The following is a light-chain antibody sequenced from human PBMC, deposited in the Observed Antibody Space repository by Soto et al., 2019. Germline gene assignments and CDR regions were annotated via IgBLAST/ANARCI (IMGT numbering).Light chain of an antibody. Sequence: DIQMTQSPSTLSASVGDRVTMTCRASQSISTRLAWYQQKPGKAPKLLIYAASSLQSGVTSRFSGSGSGTDFTLTISSLQPEDFATYLCQQSYSTPRTFGQGTQVDIK. CDR3: QQSYSTPRT. CDR2: AAS. V-gene: IGKV1-39*01. J-gene: IGKJ1*01. CDR1: QSISTR.